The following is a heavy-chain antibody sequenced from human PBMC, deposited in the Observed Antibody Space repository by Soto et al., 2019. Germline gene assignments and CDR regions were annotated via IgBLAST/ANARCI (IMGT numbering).Heavy chain of an antibody. Sequence: EVQLVESGGGLVKPGGSLRLSCAVSGFIFSRYSMNWVRQAPGKGLAWVSSIGTSGSYIYDTDSVKGRFTISRDNTKDSLYLQMNSLRAEDTAIYYCARGSAFIGLDYWGQGTPVTVSS. D-gene: IGHD1-26*01. CDR3: ARGSAFIGLDY. CDR1: GFIFSRYS. V-gene: IGHV3-21*01. CDR2: IGTSGSYI. J-gene: IGHJ4*02.